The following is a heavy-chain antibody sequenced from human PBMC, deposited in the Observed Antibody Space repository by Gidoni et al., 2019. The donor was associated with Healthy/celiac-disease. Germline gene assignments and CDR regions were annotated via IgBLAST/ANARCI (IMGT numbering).Heavy chain of an antibody. CDR2: IYYSGST. CDR1: GGSISSSSYY. V-gene: IGHV4-39*01. Sequence: QLQLQESGPGLVKPSETLSLTCTVSGGSISSSSYYWGWIRQPPGKGLEWIGSIYYSGSTYYNPSLKSRVTISVDTSKNQFSLKLSSVTAADTAVYYCARVTGPKTREIWGQGTLVTVSS. CDR3: ARVTGPKTREI. J-gene: IGHJ4*02.